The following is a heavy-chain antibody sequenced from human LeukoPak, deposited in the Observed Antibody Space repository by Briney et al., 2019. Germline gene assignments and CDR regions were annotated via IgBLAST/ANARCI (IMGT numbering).Heavy chain of an antibody. CDR2: IKQDGSEK. CDR1: GFTFSSYW. Sequence: HPGGSLRLSCAASGFTFSSYWMSWVRQAPGKGLEWVAIIKQDGSEKYYVDSVKGRFAISRDNAKNSLHLQMNSLRAEDTAVYYCARDWSGIAARPDNWFDPWGQGILVTVSS. D-gene: IGHD6-6*01. CDR3: ARDWSGIAARPDNWFDP. J-gene: IGHJ5*02. V-gene: IGHV3-7*01.